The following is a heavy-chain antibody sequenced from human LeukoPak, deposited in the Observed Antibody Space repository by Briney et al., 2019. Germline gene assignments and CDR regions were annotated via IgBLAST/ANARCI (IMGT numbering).Heavy chain of an antibody. CDR3: ARGGSYRYGSSDY. V-gene: IGHV5-51*01. Sequence: GESLKISCKGSGYRFTNYWIGWVRQMPGKGLEWMGIIHPGDSGTRYSPSFQGQVTMSVDESITTAYLQWSSLRASDSAIYYCARGGSYRYGSSDYWGQGNLVTVSS. CDR1: GYRFTNYW. J-gene: IGHJ4*02. CDR2: IHPGDSGT. D-gene: IGHD5-18*01.